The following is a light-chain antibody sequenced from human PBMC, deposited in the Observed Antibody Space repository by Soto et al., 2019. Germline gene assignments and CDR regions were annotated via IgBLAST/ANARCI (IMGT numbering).Light chain of an antibody. Sequence: ETVLTQSPGTLSLSPGERATLSCRASQSVSSSYLAWYQQKPGQPPRLLIYHASSRATGIPDRFSGSGSGTDFPLTINRLEPEDFAVYYCQPYGSSPPSWTFGQGTKVEIK. CDR1: QSVSSSY. V-gene: IGKV3-20*01. CDR3: QPYGSSPPSWT. J-gene: IGKJ1*01. CDR2: HAS.